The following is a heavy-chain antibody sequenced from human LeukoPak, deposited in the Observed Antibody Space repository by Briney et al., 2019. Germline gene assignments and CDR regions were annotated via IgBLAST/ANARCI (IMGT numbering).Heavy chain of an antibody. J-gene: IGHJ3*02. CDR2: IYTSGST. CDR3: ARRTYPKLGGAFDI. Sequence: SETLSLTCTVSGGSISSYYWSWIRQPAGKGLEWIGRIYTSGSTNYNPSLKSRVTISVDTSKNQFSLKLSSVTAADTAVYYCARRTYPKLGGAFDIWGQGTMVTVSS. D-gene: IGHD7-27*01. V-gene: IGHV4-4*07. CDR1: GGSISSYY.